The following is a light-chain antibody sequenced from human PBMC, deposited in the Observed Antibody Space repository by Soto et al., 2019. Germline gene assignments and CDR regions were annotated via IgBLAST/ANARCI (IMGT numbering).Light chain of an antibody. V-gene: IGKV3-15*01. CDR1: QSVGGD. J-gene: IGKJ1*01. Sequence: IVMTQSPATLSVSPGERATLSCRASQSVGGDLAWYQRKPGQAPRLLIYGASSRAPGIPARFSGSGSGTYFSLTIDRLDPEDFAMYYCQQYGSSSSWTFGHGTRVEIK. CDR2: GAS. CDR3: QQYGSSSSWT.